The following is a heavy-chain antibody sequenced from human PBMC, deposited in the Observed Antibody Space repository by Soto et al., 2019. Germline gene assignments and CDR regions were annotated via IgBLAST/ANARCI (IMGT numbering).Heavy chain of an antibody. CDR1: GSTFSSYA. CDR3: AKGHTYYDFWSGALDGMDV. CDR2: ISGSGGST. D-gene: IGHD3-3*01. V-gene: IGHV3-23*01. J-gene: IGHJ6*02. Sequence: EVQLLESGGGLVQPGGSLRLSCAASGSTFSSYAMSWVRQAPGKGLEWVSAISGSGGSTYYADSVKGRFTISRDNSKNTLYLQMNSLRAEDTAVYYCAKGHTYYDFWSGALDGMDVWGQGTTVTVSS.